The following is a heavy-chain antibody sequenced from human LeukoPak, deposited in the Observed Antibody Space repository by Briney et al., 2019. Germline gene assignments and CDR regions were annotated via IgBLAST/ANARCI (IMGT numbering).Heavy chain of an antibody. Sequence: GGSLRLSCAASGFTFSSYGMHWVRQAPGKGLEWVAFIRYDGSNKYYADSVKGRFTISRDNAKNSLYLQMNSLRAEDTAVYYCARHAGGDSGPFEYWGQGTLVTVSS. D-gene: IGHD3-16*01. CDR2: IRYDGSNK. J-gene: IGHJ4*02. CDR1: GFTFSSYG. CDR3: ARHAGGDSGPFEY. V-gene: IGHV3-30*02.